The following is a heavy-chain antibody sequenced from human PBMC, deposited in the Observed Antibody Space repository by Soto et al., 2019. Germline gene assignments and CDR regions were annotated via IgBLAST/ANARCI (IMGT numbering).Heavy chain of an antibody. D-gene: IGHD3-16*01. Sequence: GGSLRLSCAASGIIFSDYMSWVRQAPGKGLEWLSYISGSGRTIYSADSVKGRFTISRDNATNSLHLQVNNLRAEHTAVYYCARLPFPWGWFDPWGQGTLVTVSS. CDR1: GIIFSDY. CDR3: ARLPFPWGWFDP. CDR2: ISGSGRTI. V-gene: IGHV3-11*01. J-gene: IGHJ5*02.